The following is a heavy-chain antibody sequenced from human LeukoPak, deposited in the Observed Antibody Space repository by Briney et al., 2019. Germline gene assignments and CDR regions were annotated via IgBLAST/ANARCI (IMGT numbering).Heavy chain of an antibody. V-gene: IGHV4-31*03. CDR1: GGSISSGGYY. Sequence: SQTLSLTCTVSGGSISSGGYYWSWIRQHPGKGLEWIGYVYYSGSTYYNPSLKSRVTISVDTSKNQFSLKLSSVTAADTAVYYCARHDSSGYYPYYYYGMDVWGQGTTVTVSS. D-gene: IGHD3-22*01. J-gene: IGHJ6*02. CDR2: VYYSGST. CDR3: ARHDSSGYYPYYYYGMDV.